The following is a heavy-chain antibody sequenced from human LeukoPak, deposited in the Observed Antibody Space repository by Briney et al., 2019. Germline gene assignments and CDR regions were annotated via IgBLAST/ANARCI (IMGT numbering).Heavy chain of an antibody. V-gene: IGHV4-59*01. J-gene: IGHJ4*02. CDR1: GCSISSYY. CDR3: ARDGTSGYFYYFDY. CDR2: IYYSGST. D-gene: IGHD3-3*01. Sequence: PSETLSLTCTVSGCSISSYYWNWIRQPPGKGLEWIGYIYYSGSTNYNPSLKSRVTILVDTSKNQFSLKLSSVTAADTAVYYCARDGTSGYFYYFDYWGQGTLVTVSS.